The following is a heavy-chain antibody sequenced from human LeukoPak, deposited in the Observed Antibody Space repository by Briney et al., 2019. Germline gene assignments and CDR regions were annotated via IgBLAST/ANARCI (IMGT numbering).Heavy chain of an antibody. Sequence: SETLFLTCAVYGGSFSGYYWSWIRQPPGKGLEWIGEINHSGSTNYNPSLKSRVTISVDTSKNQFSLKLSSVTAADTAVYYCARVPAAMKARYWFDPWGQGTLVTVSS. V-gene: IGHV4-34*01. CDR2: INHSGST. J-gene: IGHJ5*02. CDR3: ARVPAAMKARYWFDP. CDR1: GGSFSGYY. D-gene: IGHD2-2*01.